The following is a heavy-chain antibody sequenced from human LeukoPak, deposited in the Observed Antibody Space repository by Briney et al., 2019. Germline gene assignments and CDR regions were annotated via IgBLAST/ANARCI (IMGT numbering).Heavy chain of an antibody. J-gene: IGHJ3*02. V-gene: IGHV1-2*02. Sequence: ASVKVSCKASGYTFTGYYMHWVRQAPGQGLEWMGWINPNSGGTNYAQKFQGRVTMTRDTPISTAYMELSRLRSDDTAVYYCARSHVVVVVAAKLVDIWGQGTMVTVSS. CDR3: ARSHVVVVVAAKLVDI. CDR2: INPNSGGT. CDR1: GYTFTGYY. D-gene: IGHD2-15*01.